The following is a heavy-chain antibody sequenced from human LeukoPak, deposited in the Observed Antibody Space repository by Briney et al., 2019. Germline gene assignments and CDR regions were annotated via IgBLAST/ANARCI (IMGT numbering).Heavy chain of an antibody. Sequence: GASVKVSCKTSGGTFSSYAIHWVRQAPGQGLEWMGGIIPISATVNYAQKFQGRVAITADGSTTTAYMELSSLRSDDTAVYFCARIVLGAFNWFDPWGQGTLVTVSS. J-gene: IGHJ5*02. CDR1: GGTFSSYA. V-gene: IGHV1-69*01. D-gene: IGHD1-26*01. CDR2: IIPISATV. CDR3: ARIVLGAFNWFDP.